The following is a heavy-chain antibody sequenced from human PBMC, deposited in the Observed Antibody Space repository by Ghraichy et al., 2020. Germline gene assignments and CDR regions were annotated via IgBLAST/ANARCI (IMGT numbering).Heavy chain of an antibody. CDR1: GYTFSNYA. Sequence: GESLNISCAASGYTFSNYAMDWVRQAPGKGLEWLSYITSSDSTIYYADSVKGRFTISRDNVKNSLYLQMSSLRDEDTAVYYCARVGVNYCSGGSGSRDFDIWGQGTMVTVSS. J-gene: IGHJ3*02. D-gene: IGHD2-15*01. V-gene: IGHV3-48*02. CDR2: ITSSDSTI. CDR3: ARVGVNYCSGGSGSRDFDI.